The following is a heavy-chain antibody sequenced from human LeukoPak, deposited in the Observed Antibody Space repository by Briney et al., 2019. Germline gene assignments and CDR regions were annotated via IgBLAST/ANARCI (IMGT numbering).Heavy chain of an antibody. Sequence: PGGSLRLSCAISGFALKNYGVNWVRQAPGKGPEWVAVISYDGSNKYYADSVKGRFTTSRDNSKNTLYLQMSSLRAEDTAVYYCATHHYDSSGYYSPDYWGQGTLVTVSS. J-gene: IGHJ4*02. CDR3: ATHHYDSSGYYSPDY. CDR1: GFALKNYG. D-gene: IGHD3-22*01. CDR2: ISYDGSNK. V-gene: IGHV3-30*03.